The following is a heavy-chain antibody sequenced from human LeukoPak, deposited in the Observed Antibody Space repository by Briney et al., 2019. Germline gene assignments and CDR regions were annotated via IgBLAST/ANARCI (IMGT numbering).Heavy chain of an antibody. D-gene: IGHD5-12*01. V-gene: IGHV1-69*05. CDR1: GDTFSRYG. Sequence: SVKVSCKASGDTFSRYGFSWVRQAPGQGLEWMGWIIPLSGTTKYAQKFQGRVTMTTDEFTSTAYMELSDVRSEATPLYFCARRSYDSCVRWDFFEDWGRGTLVTVSS. CDR3: ARRSYDSCVRWDFFED. J-gene: IGHJ4*02. CDR2: IIPLSGTT.